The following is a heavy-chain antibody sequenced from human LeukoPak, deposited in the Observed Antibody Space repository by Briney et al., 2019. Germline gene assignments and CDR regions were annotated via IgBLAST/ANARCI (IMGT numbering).Heavy chain of an antibody. CDR1: GGSFSGYY. CDR2: INHSGST. D-gene: IGHD3-10*01. J-gene: IGHJ4*02. V-gene: IGHV4-34*01. Sequence: SETLSLTCAVYGGSFSGYYWSWIRQPPGKGLEWIGEINHSGSTNYSPSLKSRVTISVDTSKNQFSLKLSSVTAADTAVYYCARGSGYLRGDYWGQGTLVTVSS. CDR3: ARGSGYLRGDY.